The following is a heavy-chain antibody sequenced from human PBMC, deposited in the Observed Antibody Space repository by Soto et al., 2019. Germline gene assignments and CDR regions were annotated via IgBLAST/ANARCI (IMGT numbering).Heavy chain of an antibody. D-gene: IGHD1-26*01. Sequence: SETLSLTCTVSGGSISSSSYYWGWIRQPPGKGLEWIGSIYYSGSTYYNPSLKSRVTISVDTSKNQFSLKLSSVTAADTAVYYCARITSSRFRWELRGYYGMDVWGQGTTVTVSS. CDR1: GGSISSSSYY. CDR2: IYYSGST. CDR3: ARITSSRFRWELRGYYGMDV. J-gene: IGHJ6*02. V-gene: IGHV4-39*01.